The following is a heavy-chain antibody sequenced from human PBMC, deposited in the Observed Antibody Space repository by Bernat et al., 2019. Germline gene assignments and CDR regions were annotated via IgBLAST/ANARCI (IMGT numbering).Heavy chain of an antibody. D-gene: IGHD3-10*01. J-gene: IGHJ6*02. V-gene: IGHV3-23*04. Sequence: EVQLVESGGGLVQPGGSLRLSCAASGFTFSSYAMSWVRQAPGKGLEWVSAISGSGGSTYYADSVKGRFTISRDNSKNTLYLQMNSLRAEDTAVYYCAKDIRTVVGGGVYYYYGMDVWGQGTTVTVSS. CDR1: GFTFSSYA. CDR3: AKDIRTVVGGGVYYYYGMDV. CDR2: ISGSGGST.